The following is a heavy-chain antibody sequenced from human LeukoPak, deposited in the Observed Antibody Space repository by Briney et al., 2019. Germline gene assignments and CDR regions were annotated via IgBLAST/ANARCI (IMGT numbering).Heavy chain of an antibody. D-gene: IGHD2-2*01. Sequence: GGSLRLSCAASGFTFSGYSMNWVRQAPGKGLEWVSSISSSSSYIYYADSVKGRFTISRDNAKNSLYLQMNSLRAEDTAVYYCAKDRWRGVPIVVVPAAFDYWGQGTLVTVSS. CDR1: GFTFSGYS. CDR2: ISSSSSYI. V-gene: IGHV3-21*04. CDR3: AKDRWRGVPIVVVPAAFDY. J-gene: IGHJ4*02.